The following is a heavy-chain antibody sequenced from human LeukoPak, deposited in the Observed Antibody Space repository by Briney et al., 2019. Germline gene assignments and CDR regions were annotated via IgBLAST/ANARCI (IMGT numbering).Heavy chain of an antibody. CDR2: IIPILGIA. J-gene: IGHJ6*02. CDR3: ARDREMATIDYGMDV. Sequence: GASVKVSCKASGGTLSSYAISWVRQAPGQGLEWMGRIIPILGIANYAQKFQGRVTITADKSTSTAYMELSSLRSEDTAVYYCARDREMATIDYGMDVWDQGTTVTVSS. V-gene: IGHV1-69*04. CDR1: GGTLSSYA. D-gene: IGHD5-24*01.